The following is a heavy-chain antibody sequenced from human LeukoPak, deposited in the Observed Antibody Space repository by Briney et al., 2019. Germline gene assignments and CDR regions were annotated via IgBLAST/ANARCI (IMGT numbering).Heavy chain of an antibody. CDR3: AGGTPYSSSGIDY. CDR1: GFTFSNYA. D-gene: IGHD6-13*01. V-gene: IGHV3-30-3*01. J-gene: IGHJ4*02. Sequence: GRSLRLSCAASGFTFSNYAMHWVRQAPGKGLEWVTVISFDGGNKYYADSVKGRFTISRDNSENTLYLQMNSLRTEGTAVYYCAGGTPYSSSGIDYWGQGTLVTVSS. CDR2: ISFDGGNK.